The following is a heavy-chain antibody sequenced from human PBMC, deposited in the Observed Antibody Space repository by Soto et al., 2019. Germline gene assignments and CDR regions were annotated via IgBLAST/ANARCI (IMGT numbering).Heavy chain of an antibody. CDR1: GGSISSGNYY. Sequence: QVQLQESGPGLVKPSQTLSLTCTVSGGSISSGNYYWSWIRQHPGKGLEWIGYIYYSGSTSYNPPLKSRVTISVDPSKNHFSLKLSSVTAADTAVYYCARVFSDSSSFFDPWGQGTLVTVSS. CDR3: ARVFSDSSSFFDP. D-gene: IGHD6-13*01. V-gene: IGHV4-31*03. CDR2: IYYSGST. J-gene: IGHJ5*02.